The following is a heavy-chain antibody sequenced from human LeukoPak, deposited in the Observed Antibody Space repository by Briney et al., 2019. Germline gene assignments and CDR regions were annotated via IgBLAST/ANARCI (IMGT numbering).Heavy chain of an antibody. CDR3: ARGEYYDSSGYRFDY. Sequence: GASVRVSCKASGGTFSSYAISWVQQAPGQGLEWMGGIIPIFGTVNYAQKFQGRVTITTDESTSTAYMELSSLRSEDTAVYYCARGEYYDSSGYRFDYWGQGTLVTVSS. D-gene: IGHD3-22*01. J-gene: IGHJ4*02. CDR2: IIPIFGTV. V-gene: IGHV1-69*05. CDR1: GGTFSSYA.